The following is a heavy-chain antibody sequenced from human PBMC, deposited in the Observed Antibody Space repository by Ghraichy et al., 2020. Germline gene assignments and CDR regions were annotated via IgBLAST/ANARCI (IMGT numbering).Heavy chain of an antibody. CDR2: IYSGGST. CDR1: GFTVSSNY. J-gene: IGHJ4*02. CDR3: ARSAVAGNYFDY. D-gene: IGHD6-19*01. V-gene: IGHV3-53*01. Sequence: GESLNISCAASGFTVSSNYMSWVRQAPGKGLEWVSVIYSGGSTYYADSVKGRFTISRDNSKNTLYLQMNSLRAEDTAVYYCARSAVAGNYFDYWGQGTLVTVSS.